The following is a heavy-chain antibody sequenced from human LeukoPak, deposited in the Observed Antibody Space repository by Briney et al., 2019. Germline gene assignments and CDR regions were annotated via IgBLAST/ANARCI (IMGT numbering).Heavy chain of an antibody. D-gene: IGHD2-2*02. CDR2: IIGSADST. CDR3: XXXXXXGXCSXXXFYIDY. J-gene: IGHJ4*02. Sequence: GGSLRPSCAASGFTFSSVAMSWVRQAPGRGLEWVSAIIGSADSTYYADSVKGRFTISRDNSRNTLYLQMTRLIADDLRVYLVXXXXXXGXCSXXXFYIDYXXQXTLVTVSS. CDR1: GFTFSSVA. V-gene: IGHV3-23*01.